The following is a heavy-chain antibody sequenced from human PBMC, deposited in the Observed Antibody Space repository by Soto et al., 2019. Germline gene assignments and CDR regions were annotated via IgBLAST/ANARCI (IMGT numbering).Heavy chain of an antibody. D-gene: IGHD1-26*01. CDR1: GYTFTSYY. Sequence: QVQLVQSGAEVKKPGASVKVSCKASGYTFTSYYMHWVRQAPGQGLEWMGIINPSGGSTSYAQKFQGRVTMTRDTSTSTVYRELSSLRSEDTGVYYCARVRVGATWVGDYWGHGTLVTVSS. CDR3: ARVRVGATWVGDY. CDR2: INPSGGST. J-gene: IGHJ4*01. V-gene: IGHV1-46*01.